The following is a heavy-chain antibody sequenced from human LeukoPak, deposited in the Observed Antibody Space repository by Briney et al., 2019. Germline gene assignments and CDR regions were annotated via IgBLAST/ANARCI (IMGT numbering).Heavy chain of an antibody. J-gene: IGHJ4*02. D-gene: IGHD3-22*01. V-gene: IGHV3-23*01. CDR3: AKNYYDSSAPY. CDR2: ISGSGGST. Sequence: GGSLRLSCAASGFTFSSYAMSWVRQAPGKGLEWVSAISGSGGSTYYADSVKGRFTISRDNSKNTLYLQINSLRAEDTAVYYCAKNYYDSSAPYWGQGTLVTVSS. CDR1: GFTFSSYA.